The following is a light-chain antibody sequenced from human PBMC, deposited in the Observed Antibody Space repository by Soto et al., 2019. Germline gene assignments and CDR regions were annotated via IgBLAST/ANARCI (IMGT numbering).Light chain of an antibody. Sequence: QSVLTQPPSVSGAPGQRVTISCTGSSSNIGAGYDVHWYQQLPGTAPKLLIYGNSNRPTGVPDRFSGSKSGTSASLAITGLKAEDEADYYCKSYDRSLSGSSYVFGTGTKVTVL. V-gene: IGLV1-40*01. CDR3: KSYDRSLSGSSYV. CDR1: SSNIGAGYD. CDR2: GNS. J-gene: IGLJ1*01.